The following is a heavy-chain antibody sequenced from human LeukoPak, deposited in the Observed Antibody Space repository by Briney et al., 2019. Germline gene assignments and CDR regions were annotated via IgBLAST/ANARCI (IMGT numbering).Heavy chain of an antibody. V-gene: IGHV3-7*04. CDR3: ARGYSYGDY. Sequence: GGSLILSCAASGFTLSSYWMTWVRRAPGKGLEWVANIKQDGSERYYVDSVKGRFTISRDSAKNSVYLQMNSLRAEDTAVYYCARGYSYGDYWGQGTLVTVSS. D-gene: IGHD5-18*01. J-gene: IGHJ4*02. CDR1: GFTLSSYW. CDR2: IKQDGSER.